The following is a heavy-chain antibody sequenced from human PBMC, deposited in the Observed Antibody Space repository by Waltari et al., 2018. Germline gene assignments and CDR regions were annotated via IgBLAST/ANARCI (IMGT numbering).Heavy chain of an antibody. J-gene: IGHJ5*02. CDR1: GGTFSSYA. CDR3: ARTPAADYHNWFDP. V-gene: IGHV1-69*01. CDR2: IIPICGTA. D-gene: IGHD2-2*01. Sequence: QVQLVQSGAEVKKPGSSVKVSCKASGGTFSSYAISWVRQAPGQGLEWMVGIIPICGTANDAQKFQGRVTITADESTSTAYMELSSLRSEDTAVYYWARTPAADYHNWFDPWGQGTLVTVSS.